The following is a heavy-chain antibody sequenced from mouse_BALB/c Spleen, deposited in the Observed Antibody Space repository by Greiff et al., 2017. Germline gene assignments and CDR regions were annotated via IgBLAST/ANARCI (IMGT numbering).Heavy chain of an antibody. J-gene: IGHJ4*01. D-gene: IGHD2-1*01. CDR2: ISSGSSTI. CDR3: ARDGNGAMDY. CDR1: GFTFSSFG. Sequence: EVQLVESGGGLVQPGGSRKLSCAASGFTFSSFGMHWVRQAPEKGLEWVAYISSGSSTIYYADTVKGRFTISRDNPKNTLFLQMTSLRSEDTAMYYCARDGNGAMDYWGQGTSVTVSS. V-gene: IGHV5-17*02.